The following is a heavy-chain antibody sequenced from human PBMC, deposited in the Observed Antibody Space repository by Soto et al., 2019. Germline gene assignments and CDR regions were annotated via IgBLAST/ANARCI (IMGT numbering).Heavy chain of an antibody. D-gene: IGHD3-22*01. CDR1: GYRFTSYC. J-gene: IGHJ5*02. CDR2: IFPSDSDT. Sequence: PGESLKISCRTSGYRFTSYCIAWVRQMPGKGLEWMGIIFPSDSDTRYSPSFQGQVTISADRSTSTVFLQWASLKASDTAVYFCARKDKSGYFNWFDPWGQGTPVTVSS. V-gene: IGHV5-51*01. CDR3: ARKDKSGYFNWFDP.